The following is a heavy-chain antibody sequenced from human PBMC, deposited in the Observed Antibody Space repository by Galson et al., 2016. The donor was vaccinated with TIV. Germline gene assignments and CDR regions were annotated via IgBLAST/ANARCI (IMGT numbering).Heavy chain of an antibody. D-gene: IGHD5-18*01. Sequence: QSGAEVKKPGESLKISCKVSGHNFPTYWIAWVRQMPGKGLEWMGMIYPGDSDTRYSPSFQGQVTISADKSISTAYLQWSSLKASDTAIYYCTRQERGYSDGYWFDPWGQGTLVTVSS. CDR3: TRQERGYSDGYWFDP. J-gene: IGHJ5*02. CDR1: GHNFPTYW. V-gene: IGHV5-51*01. CDR2: IYPGDSDT.